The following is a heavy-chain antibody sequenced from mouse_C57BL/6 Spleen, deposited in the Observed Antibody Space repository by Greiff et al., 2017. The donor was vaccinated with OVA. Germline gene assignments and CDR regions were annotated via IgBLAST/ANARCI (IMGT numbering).Heavy chain of an antibody. CDR2: IDPADGDT. Sequence: VQLQQPGAELVKPGASVKMSCTASGFNIKDYYMHWVKQRPEQGLEWIGRIDPADGDTEYAPKFQGKATMTADTSSNTAYLQLSSLTSEDTAVYYCTTGGYYVGNYFDYWGQGTTLTVSS. V-gene: IGHV14-1*01. J-gene: IGHJ2*01. CDR1: GFNIKDYY. D-gene: IGHD2-3*01. CDR3: TTGGYYVGNYFDY.